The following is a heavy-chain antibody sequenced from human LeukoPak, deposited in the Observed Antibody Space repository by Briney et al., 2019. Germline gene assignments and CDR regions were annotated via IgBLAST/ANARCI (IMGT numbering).Heavy chain of an antibody. CDR3: ARARKFGIAAAVPGGYYYYYYMDV. V-gene: IGHV1-2*06. J-gene: IGHJ6*03. CDR2: INPNSGGT. Sequence: ASVKVSCKASGGTFTGYYMHWVRQAPGQGLEWMGRINPNSGGTNYAQKFQGRVTMTRDTSISTAYMELGRLRSDDTAVYYCARARKFGIAAAVPGGYYYYYYMDVWGKGTTVTVSS. D-gene: IGHD6-13*01. CDR1: GGTFTGYY.